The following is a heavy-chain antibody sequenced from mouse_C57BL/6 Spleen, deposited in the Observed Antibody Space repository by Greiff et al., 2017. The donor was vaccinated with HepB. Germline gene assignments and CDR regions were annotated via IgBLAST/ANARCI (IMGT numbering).Heavy chain of an antibody. CDR1: GYTFTSYW. V-gene: IGHV1-52*01. CDR3: ARRGVVADYYAMDY. J-gene: IGHJ4*01. CDR2: IDPSDSET. Sequence: QVQLQQPGAELVRPGSSVKLSCKASGYTFTSYWMHWVKQRPIQGLEWIGNIDPSDSETHYNQKFKDKATLTVDKSSSTAYMQLKSLTSEDSAVYYCARRGVVADYYAMDYWGQGTSVTVSS. D-gene: IGHD1-1*01.